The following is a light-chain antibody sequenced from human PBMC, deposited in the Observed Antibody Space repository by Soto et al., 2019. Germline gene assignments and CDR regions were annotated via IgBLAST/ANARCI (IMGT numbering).Light chain of an antibody. CDR2: LNSDGSH. Sequence: QPVLTQSPSASASLGASVKLTCILSRGHSNYAIAWHQQQSEKGPRYLMKLNSDGSHSKGDGIPDRFSGSSSGAERYLTISSLQSEDEADYYCQTWGSGIVVFGGGTKLTVL. J-gene: IGLJ2*01. V-gene: IGLV4-69*01. CDR1: RGHSNYA. CDR3: QTWGSGIVV.